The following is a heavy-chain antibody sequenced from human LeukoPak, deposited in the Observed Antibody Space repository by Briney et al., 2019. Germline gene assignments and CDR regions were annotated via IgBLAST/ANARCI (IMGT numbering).Heavy chain of an antibody. CDR3: ARGWGWGSYYFDY. D-gene: IGHD3-16*01. CDR2: INHSGST. J-gene: IGHJ4*02. V-gene: IGHV4-39*07. CDR1: GGSVSSSAYY. Sequence: PSETLSLTCTVSGGSVSSSAYYWGWIRQPPEKGLEWIGEINHSGSTNYNPFLKSRVTISVDTSKNQFSLKLSSVTAADTAVYYCARGWGWGSYYFDYWGQGTLVTVSS.